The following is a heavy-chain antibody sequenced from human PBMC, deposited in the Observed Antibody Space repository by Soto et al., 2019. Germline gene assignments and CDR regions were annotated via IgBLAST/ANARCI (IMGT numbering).Heavy chain of an antibody. Sequence: SVKVSCKASGGTFSSYAISWVRQAPGQGLEWMGGIIPIFGTANYAQKFQGRVTITADESTSTAYMELSSLRSEDTAVYYCAREGSPPRAIYYYASSGYYSLGGVDYGMDVWG. V-gene: IGHV1-69*13. J-gene: IGHJ6*02. CDR3: AREGSPPRAIYYYASSGYYSLGGVDYGMDV. D-gene: IGHD3-22*01. CDR2: IIPIFGTA. CDR1: GGTFSSYA.